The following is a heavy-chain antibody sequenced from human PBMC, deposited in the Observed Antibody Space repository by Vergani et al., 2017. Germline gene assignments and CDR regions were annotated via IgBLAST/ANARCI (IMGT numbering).Heavy chain of an antibody. J-gene: IGHJ5*02. CDR1: GYIFKNYY. Sequence: VQLVQSGAEVRKPGASVTVSCTASGYIFKNYYIHWLRQASGQAFEWMGILNPTTGHTTSAQKFMGRVDMTRDPSTDTSTRTVQMTLSSLRSEDTAVYYCARSIGYCAGATCRAYYFDHWGQGTRVTVSS. CDR2: LNPTTGHT. V-gene: IGHV1-46*02. D-gene: IGHD2-21*01. CDR3: ARSIGYCAGATCRAYYFDH.